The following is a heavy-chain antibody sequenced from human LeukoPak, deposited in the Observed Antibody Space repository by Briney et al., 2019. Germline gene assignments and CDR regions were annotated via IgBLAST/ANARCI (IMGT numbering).Heavy chain of an antibody. CDR3: AREYDYVWGSYLAHDAFDI. CDR1: GYTFTGYY. D-gene: IGHD3-16*02. Sequence: GASVKVSCKASGYTFTGYYMHWVRQAPGQGLEWMGWINPNSGGTNYAQKFQGRVTMTRDTSISTAYMELSRLRSDDTAVYYCAREYDYVWGSYLAHDAFDIWGQGTMVTVSS. V-gene: IGHV1-2*02. CDR2: INPNSGGT. J-gene: IGHJ3*02.